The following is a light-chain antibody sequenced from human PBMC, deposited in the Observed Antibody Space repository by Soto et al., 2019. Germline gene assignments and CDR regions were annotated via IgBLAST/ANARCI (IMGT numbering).Light chain of an antibody. V-gene: IGKV3-15*01. J-gene: IGKJ3*01. CDR3: XXXXNWPPFT. CDR2: DAS. CDR1: QSVSSN. Sequence: ETVMTQSPATLTVFPGERATLSCRASQSVSSNLAWYQQKPGQGPRLLIYDASTRATGIPARFSGSGSGTEFTLTISSLQSXXXXXXXXXXXXNWPPFTFGPGTKVDIK.